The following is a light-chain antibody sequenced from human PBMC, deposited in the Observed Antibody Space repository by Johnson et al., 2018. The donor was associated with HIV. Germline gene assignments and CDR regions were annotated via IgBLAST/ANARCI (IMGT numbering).Light chain of an antibody. CDR2: ENN. J-gene: IGLJ1*01. CDR1: SSNIGNNY. CDR3: GTGDNSLSAYV. V-gene: IGLV1-51*02. Sequence: VLTQPPSVSAAPGQKVTISCSGSSSNIGNNYVSWYQQLPGTAPKLLIYENNKRPSGIPDRFSGSKSGTSATLGITGLQTVDEAAYYCGTGDNSLSAYVFGTGTKVTVL.